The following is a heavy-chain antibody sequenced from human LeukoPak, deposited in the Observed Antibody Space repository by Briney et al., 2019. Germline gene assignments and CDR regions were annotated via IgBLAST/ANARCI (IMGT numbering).Heavy chain of an antibody. CDR2: ISGSGGST. J-gene: IGHJ4*02. CDR3: AKEGVVVVAATPTYYFDY. Sequence: GGSLRLSCAASGFTFSSYAMSWVRQAPGKGLEWVSAISGSGGSTYYADSVKGRFTISRDNSKNTLYLQMNSLRAEDTAVYYCAKEGVVVVAATPTYYFDYWGQGTLVTVSS. CDR1: GFTFSSYA. D-gene: IGHD2-15*01. V-gene: IGHV3-23*01.